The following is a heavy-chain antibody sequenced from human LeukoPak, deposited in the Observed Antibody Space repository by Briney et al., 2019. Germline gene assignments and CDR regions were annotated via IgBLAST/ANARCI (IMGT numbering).Heavy chain of an antibody. CDR2: ISTSGST. D-gene: IGHD4-17*01. Sequence: PSETLSLTCTVSGDSISGFYWSWIRQPAGKGLQWIGRISTSGSTNYNPSLKGRVTMSVDRSTNEFSLTVRSVTAADTALYYCARGLPSYGDYVDYYFYMDVWGKGTTVTVSS. V-gene: IGHV4-4*07. J-gene: IGHJ6*03. CDR3: ARGLPSYGDYVDYYFYMDV. CDR1: GDSISGFY.